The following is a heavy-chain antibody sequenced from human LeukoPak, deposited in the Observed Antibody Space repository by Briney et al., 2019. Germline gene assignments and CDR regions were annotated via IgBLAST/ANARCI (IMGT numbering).Heavy chain of an antibody. CDR2: IYYSGST. V-gene: IGHV4-39*07. J-gene: IGHJ4*02. CDR3: AREWDGSGSYQNY. D-gene: IGHD3-10*01. Sequence: SETLSLTCTVSGGSISSSSYYWGWIRQPPGKGLEWIGSIYYSGSTYYNPSLKSRVTISVDTSKNQFSLKLSSVTAADTAVYYCAREWDGSGSYQNYWGQGTLVTVSS. CDR1: GGSISSSSYY.